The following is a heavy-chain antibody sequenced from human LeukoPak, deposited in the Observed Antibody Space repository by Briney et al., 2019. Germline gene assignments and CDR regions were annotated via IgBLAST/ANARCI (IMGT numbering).Heavy chain of an antibody. CDR3: ARSVVVAATMDY. D-gene: IGHD2-15*01. Sequence: ASVKVSCKASGYTFTGYYMHWVRQAPGQGLEWMGWINPNSGGTNYAQKFQGRVTMTGDTSISTAYMELSRLRSDDTAVYYCARSVVVAATMDYWGQGTLVTVSS. CDR1: GYTFTGYY. J-gene: IGHJ4*02. CDR2: INPNSGGT. V-gene: IGHV1-2*02.